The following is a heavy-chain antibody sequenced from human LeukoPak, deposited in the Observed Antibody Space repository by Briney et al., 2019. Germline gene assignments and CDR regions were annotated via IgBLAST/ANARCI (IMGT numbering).Heavy chain of an antibody. CDR3: AATDLGDY. CDR1: GYTFTSYA. CDR2: INDGNGNT. J-gene: IGHJ4*02. V-gene: IGHV1-3*01. Sequence: ASVKVSYKASGYTFTSYAMHWVRQAPGQRPEWMGWINDGNGNTEYFQKFQGRVTFTRDTSASTAYMELSSLRSEDTAVYYCAATDLGDYWGQGTLVTVSS. D-gene: IGHD4-17*01.